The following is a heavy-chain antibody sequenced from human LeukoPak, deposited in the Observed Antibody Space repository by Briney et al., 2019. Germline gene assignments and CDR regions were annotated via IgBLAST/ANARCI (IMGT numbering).Heavy chain of an antibody. Sequence: GGSLRLSCAASGFTFSSYSMNWVRQAPGKGLEWVSSISSSSSYIYYADSVKGRFTISRDNAKNSLYLQMNSLRAEDTAVYYCAREAGARRYFDYWGQGTLVTVSS. CDR1: GFTFSSYS. V-gene: IGHV3-21*01. J-gene: IGHJ4*02. CDR2: ISSSSSYI. D-gene: IGHD4/OR15-4a*01. CDR3: AREAGARRYFDY.